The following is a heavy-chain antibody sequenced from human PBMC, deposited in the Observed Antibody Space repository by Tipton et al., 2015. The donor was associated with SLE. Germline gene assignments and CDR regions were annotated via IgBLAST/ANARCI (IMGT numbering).Heavy chain of an antibody. V-gene: IGHV4-34*01. CDR3: ARDHYGYNHGIDY. D-gene: IGHD5-24*01. CDR2: INHSGTT. CDR1: GGSISSHY. Sequence: GLVKPSETLSLMCTVSGGSISSHYWSWIRQPPGKGLEWIGEINHSGTTNSNPSLKSRVTISVDTSKNQFSLNLSSVTAADTAVYYCARDHYGYNHGIDYWGQGALVTVSS. J-gene: IGHJ4*02.